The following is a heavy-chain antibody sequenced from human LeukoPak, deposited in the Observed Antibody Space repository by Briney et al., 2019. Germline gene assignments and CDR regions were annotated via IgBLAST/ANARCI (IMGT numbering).Heavy chain of an antibody. CDR3: VRGGGVVATVLDS. CDR2: IYSVGSDT. V-gene: IGHV3-74*03. CDR1: GLTFSSWW. Sequence: GGSLRLSCAASGLTFSSWWMHWAHQAPGEGLKWVSRIYSVGSDTTYADSVKGRFTMSRDNAKNTLYLQMDRLRDEDTAVYYCVRGGGVVATVLDSWGQGTLVTVSS. D-gene: IGHD5-12*01. J-gene: IGHJ4*02.